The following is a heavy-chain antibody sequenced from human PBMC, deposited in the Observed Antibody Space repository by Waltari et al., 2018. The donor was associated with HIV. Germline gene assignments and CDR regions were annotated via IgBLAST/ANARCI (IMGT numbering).Heavy chain of an antibody. CDR3: ARYRVCGENCADGFDL. D-gene: IGHD2-21*01. J-gene: IGHJ3*01. Sequence: QVQLQESGPGLVKPSETLSRTGTDPGGCSYGYFWGWIRQPPENGLELIAYIHYTGFTEYHPSLESRLSISLDTSKNHLSLKLRSVTAADTAVYYCARYRVCGENCADGFDLWGQGTLVTVSS. V-gene: IGHV4-59*01. CDR1: GGCSYGYF. CDR2: IHYTGFT.